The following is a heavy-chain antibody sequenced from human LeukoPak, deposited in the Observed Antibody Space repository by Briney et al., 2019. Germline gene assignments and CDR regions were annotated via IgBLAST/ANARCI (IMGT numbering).Heavy chain of an antibody. CDR3: AKHLGIAVADYFDY. D-gene: IGHD6-19*01. V-gene: IGHV3-23*01. CDR1: GFTFSGYA. Sequence: GGSLRLSCAASGFTFSGYAMSWVRQAPGKGLEWVSAISGSGGSTYYADSVKGRFTISRDNSKNTLYLEMNSLRAEDTAVYYCAKHLGIAVADYFDYWGQGTLVTVSS. J-gene: IGHJ4*02. CDR2: ISGSGGST.